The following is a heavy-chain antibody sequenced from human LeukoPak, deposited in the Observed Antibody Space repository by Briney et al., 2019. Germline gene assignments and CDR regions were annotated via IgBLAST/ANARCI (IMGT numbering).Heavy chain of an antibody. V-gene: IGHV1-69*01. J-gene: IGHJ5*02. CDR2: IIPTFGTA. CDR3: ARVGCSSTSCYFTYNWFDP. D-gene: IGHD2-2*01. Sequence: SVKVSCKASRGTFSSYAISWVRQAPGQGLEWMGGIIPTFGTANYAQKFQGRVTITADESTSTAYMELSSLRSEDTAVYYCARVGCSSTSCYFTYNWFDPWGQGTLVTVSS. CDR1: RGTFSSYA.